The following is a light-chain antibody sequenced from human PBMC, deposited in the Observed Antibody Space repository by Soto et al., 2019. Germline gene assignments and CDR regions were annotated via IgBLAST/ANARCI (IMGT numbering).Light chain of an antibody. CDR3: SSYTSSSTVV. CDR2: EVS. J-gene: IGLJ3*02. CDR1: STDIGAYNY. V-gene: IGLV2-14*01. Sequence: QSALTQPASVSASPGQWITVSCTGTSTDIGAYNYVSWYQQHPGKAPKLIIYEVSNRPSGVSNRFSASKSGNTASLTISGLQAEDEADYFCSSYTSSSTVVFGGGTKLTVL.